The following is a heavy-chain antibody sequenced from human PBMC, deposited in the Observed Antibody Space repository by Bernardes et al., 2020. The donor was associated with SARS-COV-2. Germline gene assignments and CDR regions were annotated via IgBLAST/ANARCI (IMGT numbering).Heavy chain of an antibody. CDR2: ISTGSFYI. CDR1: GFTFSDYY. CDR3: ARGYGGNYYYGMDV. D-gene: IGHD4-17*01. V-gene: IGHV3-11*06. Sequence: GGSLRLSCAASGFTFSDYYMSWIRQAPGKGLEWVSYISTGSFYIKYADSVKGRFTISRDNAKNTLYLQMNSLRAEDTAVYYCARGYGGNYYYGMDVWGQGTTVTVSS. J-gene: IGHJ6*02.